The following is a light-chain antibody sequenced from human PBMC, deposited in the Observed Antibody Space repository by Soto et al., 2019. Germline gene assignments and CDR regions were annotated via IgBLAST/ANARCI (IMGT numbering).Light chain of an antibody. CDR2: HAS. Sequence: AIQLTQSPSSLSASVGDRVTITCRASQGISSALAWYQQKPGKAPKLLISHASSLESGVPSRFSGSGSGTDFTLTISSRQPEDFATYHCQQFNTYPTVGGGTKVEIK. CDR3: QQFNTYPT. V-gene: IGKV1-13*02. CDR1: QGISSA. J-gene: IGKJ4*01.